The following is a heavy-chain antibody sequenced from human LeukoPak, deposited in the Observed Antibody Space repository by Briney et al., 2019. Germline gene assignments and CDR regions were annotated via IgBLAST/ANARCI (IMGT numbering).Heavy chain of an antibody. Sequence: ASVKVSCKASGYTFSGYYMHWVRQAPGQGLEWRGGINPNSGGTNYAQKFQGKVTMTRDTSISTAYMELSRLRSDDTAVYYCAREDYGSGSYYNEDNWFDPWGQGTLVTVSS. CDR3: AREDYGSGSYYNEDNWFDP. J-gene: IGHJ5*02. D-gene: IGHD3-10*01. CDR1: GYTFSGYY. CDR2: INPNSGGT. V-gene: IGHV1-2*02.